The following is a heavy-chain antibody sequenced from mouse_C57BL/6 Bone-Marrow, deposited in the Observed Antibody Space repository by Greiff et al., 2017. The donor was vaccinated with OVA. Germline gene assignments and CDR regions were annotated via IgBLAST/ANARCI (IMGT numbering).Heavy chain of an antibody. Sequence: DVKLVESGGGLVKPGGSLKLSCAASGFTFSSYTMSWVRQTPEKRLEWVATISGGGGNTYYPDSVKGRFTISSDNAKNTLYLQMSSLRSEDTALYYCARQGGNDDYYFDYWGQGTTLTVSS. CDR1: GFTFSSYT. V-gene: IGHV5-9*01. J-gene: IGHJ2*01. CDR3: ARQGGNDDYYFDY. CDR2: ISGGGGNT. D-gene: IGHD2-2*01.